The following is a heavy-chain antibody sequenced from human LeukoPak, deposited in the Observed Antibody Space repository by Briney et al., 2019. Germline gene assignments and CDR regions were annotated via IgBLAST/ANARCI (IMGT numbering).Heavy chain of an antibody. Sequence: GGSLRLSCAASGFTFRSYSMNWVRQAPGKGLEWVSSISSSSSYIYYADSVKGRFTISRDNAKNSLYLQMNSLRAEDTAVYYCARGGSIAVAGFDYWGQGTLVTVSS. J-gene: IGHJ4*02. CDR1: GFTFRSYS. D-gene: IGHD6-19*01. V-gene: IGHV3-21*01. CDR3: ARGGSIAVAGFDY. CDR2: ISSSSSYI.